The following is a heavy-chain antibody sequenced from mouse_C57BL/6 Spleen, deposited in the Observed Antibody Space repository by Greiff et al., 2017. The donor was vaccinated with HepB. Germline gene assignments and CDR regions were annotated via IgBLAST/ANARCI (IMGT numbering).Heavy chain of an antibody. D-gene: IGHD1-1*01. CDR1: GFTFSSYA. CDR3: ARAYYYGSNLLYFGV. J-gene: IGHJ1*03. CDR2: ISDGGSYT. Sequence: EVLLVESGGGLVKPGGSLKLSCAASGFTFSSYAMSWVRQTPEKGLEWVATISDGGSYTYYPHNVKGRFTMSRDNARNTLYLQLSHLKSEDTAMYYCARAYYYGSNLLYFGVWGTGATVTVSS. V-gene: IGHV5-4*01.